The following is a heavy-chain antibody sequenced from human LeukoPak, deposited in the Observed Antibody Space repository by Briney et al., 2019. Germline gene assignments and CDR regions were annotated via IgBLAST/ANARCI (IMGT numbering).Heavy chain of an antibody. D-gene: IGHD5-12*01. Sequence: PSETLSLTCTVSGGSISSYYWSWIRQPPGKGLEWIGYIYYSGSTNYNPSLKSRVTISVDTSKNQFSLKLSSVTAADTAVYYYARNGYEAFDIWGQGTMVTVSS. CDR3: ARNGYEAFDI. V-gene: IGHV4-59*08. CDR2: IYYSGST. J-gene: IGHJ3*02. CDR1: GGSISSYY.